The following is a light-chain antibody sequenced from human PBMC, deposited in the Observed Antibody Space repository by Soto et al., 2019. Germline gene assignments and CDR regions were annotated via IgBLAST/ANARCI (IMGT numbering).Light chain of an antibody. J-gene: IGKJ2*02. CDR3: RQYYSNPPCT. V-gene: IGKV1-8*01. CDR2: AAS. CDR1: QGISSY. Sequence: IGMTKSPSSLSASTGDRVTITFRASQGISSYLDWYQQKPGQAPKLLIYAASTLQSGIPSRFSGSGSGTEYILTISCLQSDEFLTYYCRQYYSNPPCTFGQGTKLEIK.